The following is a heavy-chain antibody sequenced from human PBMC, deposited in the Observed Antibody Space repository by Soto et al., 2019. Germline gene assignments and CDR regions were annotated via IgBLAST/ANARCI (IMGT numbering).Heavy chain of an antibody. CDR3: ARQGRNTKIVLVKHYAADF. V-gene: IGHV4-39*01. CDR2: IYYDGTT. J-gene: IGHJ6*02. CDR1: SGSISSTSYY. Sequence: QLLLQEAGPRLVEPSEALSLTCTVSSGSISSTSYYWAWLRQPPGKGLEWIGAIYYDGTTYYTESLKSRVSISVDTSKNQFSLKVNSVTAADTAVYFCARQGRNTKIVLVKHYAADFWGQGTAVTVSS. D-gene: IGHD3-22*01.